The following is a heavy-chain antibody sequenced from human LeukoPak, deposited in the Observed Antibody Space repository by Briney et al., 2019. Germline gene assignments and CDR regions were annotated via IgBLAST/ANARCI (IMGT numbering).Heavy chain of an antibody. CDR1: GASFSNSY. CDR3: ARQTGSGLFILP. Sequence: SETLSLTCAVYGASFSNSYWGWIRQPPGKGLEWLGSIYYTGNTYYNASLKSQISISIDTSKNQFSLKLTSVTAADTSVYYCARQTGSGLFILPGGQGTLVTVSS. J-gene: IGHJ4*02. CDR2: IYYTGNT. V-gene: IGHV4-39*01. D-gene: IGHD3/OR15-3a*01.